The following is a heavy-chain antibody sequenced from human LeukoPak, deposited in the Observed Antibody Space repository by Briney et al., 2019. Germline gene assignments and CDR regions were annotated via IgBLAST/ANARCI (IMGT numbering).Heavy chain of an antibody. J-gene: IGHJ6*02. CDR2: ISWNSGSI. CDR1: GFTFDDYA. D-gene: IGHD3-10*01. CDR3: AKDYYGSGSYSFMDV. V-gene: IGHV3-9*01. Sequence: GGSLRLSCAASGFTFDDYAMHWVRQAPGKGLEWVSGISWNSGSIGYADSVKGRFTISRDNAKNSLYLQMNSLRAEDTALYYCAKDYYGSGSYSFMDVWGQGTTVTVSS.